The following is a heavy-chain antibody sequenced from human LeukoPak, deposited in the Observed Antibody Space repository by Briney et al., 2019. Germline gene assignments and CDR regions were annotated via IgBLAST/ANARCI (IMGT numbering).Heavy chain of an antibody. CDR1: GFTFNIYD. CDR3: AKEGFDS. V-gene: IGHV3-30*18. Sequence: PGGSLRLSCVTSGFTFNIYDLHWVRQAPGKGLEWVARISNDGSNQEYSDSVKGRFTISRDNSENTLYLQMNSLRAEDTAVYYCAKEGFDSWGQGTLVTVSS. J-gene: IGHJ4*02. CDR2: ISNDGSNQ.